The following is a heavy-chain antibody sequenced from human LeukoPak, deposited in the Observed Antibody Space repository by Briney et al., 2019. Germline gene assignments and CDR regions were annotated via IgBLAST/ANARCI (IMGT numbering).Heavy chain of an antibody. J-gene: IGHJ4*02. CDR2: ISYDGSNK. CDR1: GFTFSSYG. Sequence: GGSPRLSCAASGFTFSSYGMHWVRQAPGKGLEWVAVISYDGSNKYYADSVKGRFTISRDNSKNTLYLQMNSLRAEDTAVYYCATIAAAGTEVYWGQGTLVTVSS. CDR3: ATIAAAGTEVY. V-gene: IGHV3-30*03. D-gene: IGHD6-13*01.